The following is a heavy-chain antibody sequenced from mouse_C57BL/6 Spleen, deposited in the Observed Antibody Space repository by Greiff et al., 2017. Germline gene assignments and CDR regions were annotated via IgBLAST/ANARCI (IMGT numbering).Heavy chain of an antibody. CDR3: ARMGYYGSRLTFDY. CDR1: GYTFTSYW. V-gene: IGHV1-55*01. CDR2: IYPGSGST. J-gene: IGHJ2*01. D-gene: IGHD1-1*01. Sequence: QVQLQQPGAELVKPGASVKMSCKASGYTFTSYWITWVKQRPGQGLEWIGDIYPGSGSTNYNEKFKSKATLTVDKSSSTAYMQLSSLTSEDSAVYYGARMGYYGSRLTFDYWGQGTTLTVSS.